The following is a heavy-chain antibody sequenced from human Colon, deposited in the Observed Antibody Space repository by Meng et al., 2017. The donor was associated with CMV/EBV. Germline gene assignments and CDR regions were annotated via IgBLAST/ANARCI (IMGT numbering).Heavy chain of an antibody. CDR1: GFTFNKYW. J-gene: IGHJ5*02. D-gene: IGHD2-15*01. V-gene: IGHV3-74*01. CDR2: IDNEGSGA. CDR3: ARDTPHNAFEP. Sequence: GGSLRLSCVASGFTFNKYWMHWVRQPPGGGLVWLSRIDNEGSGAIYADSVRGRFTVSRDNARNTGYLQMNNLRDEDTAVYYCARDTPHNAFEPWGHGTLVTVSS.